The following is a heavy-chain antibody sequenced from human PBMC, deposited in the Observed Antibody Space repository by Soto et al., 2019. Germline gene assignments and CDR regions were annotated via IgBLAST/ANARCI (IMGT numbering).Heavy chain of an antibody. Sequence: QAPGQGLEWMGWISAYNDYTNYAQKLQGRVTMTTDTSTRIAYLELRSLRSDDTAVYSCARGDPYYGMDVWGQGTTVTVSS. J-gene: IGHJ6*02. CDR3: ARGDPYYGMDV. CDR2: ISAYNDYT. V-gene: IGHV1-18*01.